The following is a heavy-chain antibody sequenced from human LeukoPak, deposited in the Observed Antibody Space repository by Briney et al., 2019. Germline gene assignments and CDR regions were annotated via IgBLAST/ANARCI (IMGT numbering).Heavy chain of an antibody. CDR1: GLTFSTYA. V-gene: IGHV3-23*01. CDR2: ISNLAGTT. D-gene: IGHD5-12*01. Sequence: GGSLRLSCAASGLTFSTYAMSWVRQAPGKGLEWVARISNLAGTTDYADSVKGRFTISRDNPKDTLYLEMNSLRVEDTAEYYCAKDGLRGYDFDYWGQGTLVIVSS. CDR3: AKDGLRGYDFDY. J-gene: IGHJ4*02.